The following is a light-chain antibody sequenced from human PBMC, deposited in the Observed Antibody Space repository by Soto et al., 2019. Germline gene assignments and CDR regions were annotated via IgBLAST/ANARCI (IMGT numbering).Light chain of an antibody. CDR3: QQYNEWPLS. J-gene: IGKJ4*01. Sequence: EILMTQSPATLTVSPGERATLSCRASQSVSNNLAWYQQKPGQAPRLLIYHASTWATGTPARFSGSGSVTELTITISSVQSDDFAVYYGQQYNEWPLSCGGGTKVEIK. CDR1: QSVSNN. V-gene: IGKV3-15*01. CDR2: HAS.